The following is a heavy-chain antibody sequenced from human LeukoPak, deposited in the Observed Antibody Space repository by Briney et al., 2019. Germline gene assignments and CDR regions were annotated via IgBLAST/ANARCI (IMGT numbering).Heavy chain of an antibody. D-gene: IGHD3-22*01. V-gene: IGHV4-34*01. CDR2: INHGGST. J-gene: IGHJ3*02. CDR3: ARGRLTYYYDSSGYYFISQNDAFDI. Sequence: SETLSLTCAVYGGSFSGYYWSWIRQPPGKGLEWIGEINHGGSTNYNPSLKSRVTISVDTSKNQFSLKLSSVTAADTAVYYCARGRLTYYYDSSGYYFISQNDAFDIWGQGTMVTVSS. CDR1: GGSFSGYY.